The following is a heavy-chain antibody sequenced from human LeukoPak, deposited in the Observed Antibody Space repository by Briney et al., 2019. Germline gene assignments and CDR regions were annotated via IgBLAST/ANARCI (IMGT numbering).Heavy chain of an antibody. J-gene: IGHJ3*02. D-gene: IGHD6-13*01. CDR2: ISYDGSNK. CDR3: AKERSSSWSSSLATHNAFDI. CDR1: GFTFSSYG. V-gene: IGHV3-30*18. Sequence: PGRSLRLSCAASGFTFSSYGMSWVRQAPGKGLEWVAVISYDGSNKYYADSVKGRFTISRDNSKNTLYLQMNSLRAEDTAVYYCAKERSSSWSSSLATHNAFDIWGQGTMVTVSS.